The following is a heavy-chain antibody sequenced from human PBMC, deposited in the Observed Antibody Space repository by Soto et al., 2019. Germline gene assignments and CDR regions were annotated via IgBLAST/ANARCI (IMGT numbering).Heavy chain of an antibody. CDR3: PRGGLPPALDV. CDR2: CNIDGTDT. CDR1: GFTFSNYW. D-gene: IGHD2-21*01. Sequence: EVQLVESGGGLVQPGGSLRLSCAASGFTFSNYWMYWVRQAPGKGLVWVSRCNIDGTDTTHADSVKGRFTISRDNAENTLYLQMNSLRSEDTAVYYCPRGGLPPALDVWGQGSTVTVSS. V-gene: IGHV3-74*01. J-gene: IGHJ6*02.